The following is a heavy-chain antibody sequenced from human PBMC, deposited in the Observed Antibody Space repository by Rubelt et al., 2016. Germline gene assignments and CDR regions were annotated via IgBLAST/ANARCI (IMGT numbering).Heavy chain of an antibody. D-gene: IGHD3-22*01. J-gene: IGHJ3*01. CDR1: GFTFSNYG. Sequence: GFTFSNYGIHWVRQSPVKGLEWVAVIWYDGSNKYYADSVKGRFTISRDNSKSTVYLQMNSLRAEDTAVYYCARLEYSSSVRGFDVWGRGTAVTVSS. CDR3: ARLEYSSSVRGFDV. CDR2: IWYDGSNK. V-gene: IGHV3-33*01.